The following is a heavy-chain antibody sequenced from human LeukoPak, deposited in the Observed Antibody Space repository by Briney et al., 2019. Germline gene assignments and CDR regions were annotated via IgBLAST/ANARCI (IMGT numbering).Heavy chain of an antibody. V-gene: IGHV1-2*02. CDR3: ARYARIAVAAYYFHH. CDR1: GYTFTCYY. Sequence: ASVKVSCKASGYTFTCYYMNWGGQAGGQGGEWRGGMNPNSGGTNYAQKFQGRVTMTREKSSSTAYMEVSRLRSDHTAVYYRARYARIAVAAYYFHHWAQGPLVPVPS. CDR2: MNPNSGGT. D-gene: IGHD6-19*01. J-gene: IGHJ4*02.